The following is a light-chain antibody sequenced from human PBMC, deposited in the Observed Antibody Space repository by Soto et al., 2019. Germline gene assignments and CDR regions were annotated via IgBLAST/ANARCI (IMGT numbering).Light chain of an antibody. CDR3: QQFNSYPLT. J-gene: IGKJ4*01. Sequence: AIQLTQSPSSLSASVGDRVTITCRASQGISSALAWYQQKPGKAPKLLIYDASSLDSGVPSRFSGSGSGTDFTLTIRSLQPEEFATDDCQQFNSYPLTFGVGTKVEIK. V-gene: IGKV1-13*02. CDR2: DAS. CDR1: QGISSA.